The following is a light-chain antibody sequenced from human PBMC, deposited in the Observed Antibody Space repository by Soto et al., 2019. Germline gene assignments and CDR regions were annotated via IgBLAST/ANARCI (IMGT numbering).Light chain of an antibody. Sequence: IALTHSLATLSLSPGHGGTLSCRACQSGFTIYLAWVQHRPGQAPRLLIHGASTRATGIPDRFSGSGSGTDFTLTISRLEPEDFAVYYCHQYGSSPWTLGQGTKVEIK. V-gene: IGKV3-20*01. CDR3: HQYGSSPWT. J-gene: IGKJ1*01. CDR1: QSGFTIY. CDR2: GAS.